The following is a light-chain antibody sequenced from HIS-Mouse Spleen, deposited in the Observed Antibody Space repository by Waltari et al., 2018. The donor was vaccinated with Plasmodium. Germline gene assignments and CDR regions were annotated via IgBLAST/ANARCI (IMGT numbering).Light chain of an antibody. CDR3: QQSYSTWT. Sequence: DIQMTQSPSSLSASVGDRVTITCRASQSISSYLNWYQQKPGKAPKLLIYAASSLQSGVPSRVSGRGSWTEFTLTISSLQPEDFATYYCQQSYSTWTFGQGTKVEIK. V-gene: IGKV1-39*01. J-gene: IGKJ1*01. CDR1: QSISSY. CDR2: AAS.